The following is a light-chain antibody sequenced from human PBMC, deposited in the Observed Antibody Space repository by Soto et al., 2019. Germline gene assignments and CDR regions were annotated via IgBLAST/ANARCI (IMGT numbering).Light chain of an antibody. J-gene: IGLJ3*02. V-gene: IGLV2-8*01. CDR3: SSYAAGDSSYLV. Sequence: QSALTQPPSASGSPGQSVTISCTGTSSDVGGYNYVSWYQQYPGRAPKLMIYEVTKRPSGVPDRFSGSKSGNTASLTVSGLQAEDEAEYYCSSYAAGDSSYLVFGGGTKLTVL. CDR2: EVT. CDR1: SSDVGGYNY.